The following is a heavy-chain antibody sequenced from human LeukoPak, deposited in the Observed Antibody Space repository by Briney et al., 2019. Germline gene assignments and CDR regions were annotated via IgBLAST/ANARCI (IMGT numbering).Heavy chain of an antibody. J-gene: IGHJ2*01. D-gene: IGHD2-2*01. CDR1: GFTFSSYG. CDR3: ARVPRYCSSTSCPPYWYFDL. Sequence: GRSLRLSCAASGFTFSSYGMHWVRQAPGKGLEWVAVISYDGSNKYYADSVKGRFTISRDNSKNTLYLQMNSLRAEDTAVYYCARVPRYCSSTSCPPYWYFDLWGRGTLVTVSS. V-gene: IGHV3-30*03. CDR2: ISYDGSNK.